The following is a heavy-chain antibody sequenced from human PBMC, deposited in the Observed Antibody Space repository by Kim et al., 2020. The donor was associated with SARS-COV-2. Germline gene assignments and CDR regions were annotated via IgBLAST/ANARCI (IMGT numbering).Heavy chain of an antibody. CDR1: GFTFSSYS. CDR3: ASLGVWDTAMVGVDV. J-gene: IGHJ6*02. V-gene: IGHV3-21*01. Sequence: GGSLRLSCAASGFTFSSYSMNWVRQAPGKGLEWVSSISSSSSYIYYADSVKGRFTISRDNAKNSLYLQMNSLRAEDTAVYYCASLGVWDTAMVGVDVWGQGTTVTVSS. CDR2: ISSSSSYI. D-gene: IGHD5-18*01.